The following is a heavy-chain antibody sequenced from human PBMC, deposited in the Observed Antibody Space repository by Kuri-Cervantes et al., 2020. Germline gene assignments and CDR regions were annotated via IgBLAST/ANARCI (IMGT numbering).Heavy chain of an antibody. CDR2: ISYDGSNK. V-gene: IGHV3-30-3*01. Sequence: GGSLRLSCAASGFTFSSYAMHWVRQAPGKGLEWVAVISYDGSNKYYADSVKGRFTISRDNSKNTLYLQMNSLRDEDTAVYYRARDMITFGGVIVKDWYFDLWGRGTLVTVSS. CDR1: GFTFSSYA. D-gene: IGHD3-16*02. J-gene: IGHJ2*01. CDR3: ARDMITFGGVIVKDWYFDL.